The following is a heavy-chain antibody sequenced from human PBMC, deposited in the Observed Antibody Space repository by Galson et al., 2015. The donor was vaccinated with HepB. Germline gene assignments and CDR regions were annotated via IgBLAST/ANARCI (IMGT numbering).Heavy chain of an antibody. CDR3: ARDVVTMVRGVILYYFDY. CDR1: GYTFTSYA. Sequence: SVKVSCKASGYTFTSYAMHWVRQATGQRLEWMGWINARNGNTKYSQKFQGRVTITRDTSASTAYMELSSLRSEDTAVYYCARDVVTMVRGVILYYFDYWVQGTLVTVSS. V-gene: IGHV1-3*01. J-gene: IGHJ4*02. CDR2: INARNGNT. D-gene: IGHD3-10*01.